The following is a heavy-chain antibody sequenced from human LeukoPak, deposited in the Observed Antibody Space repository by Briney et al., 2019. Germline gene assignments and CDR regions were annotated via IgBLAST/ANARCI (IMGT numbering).Heavy chain of an antibody. Sequence: GGSLGLSCAASGFTFSSYGMHWVRQAPGKGLEWVAVIWYDGSNKYYADSVKGRFTISRDNSKNTLYLQMNSLRAEDTAVYYCARDHGTTVVTPSFDYWGQGTLVTVSS. CDR1: GFTFSSYG. J-gene: IGHJ4*02. D-gene: IGHD4-23*01. V-gene: IGHV3-33*01. CDR3: ARDHGTTVVTPSFDY. CDR2: IWYDGSNK.